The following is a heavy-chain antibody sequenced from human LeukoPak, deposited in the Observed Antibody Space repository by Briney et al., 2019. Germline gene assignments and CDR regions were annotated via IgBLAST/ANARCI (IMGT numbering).Heavy chain of an antibody. J-gene: IGHJ4*02. CDR3: AIVTSHPRYFDR. CDR1: GDSIY. V-gene: IGHV4-59*01. CDR2: VFSGGAT. D-gene: IGHD3-9*01. Sequence: SETLSLTCSVSGDSIYWSWVRQSPGKGLLWIGTVFSGGATSYSPSLASRVTMSLDKSKSHFSLKLSPVTAADTAIYYCAIVTSHPRYFDRWGQGTLVTVSS.